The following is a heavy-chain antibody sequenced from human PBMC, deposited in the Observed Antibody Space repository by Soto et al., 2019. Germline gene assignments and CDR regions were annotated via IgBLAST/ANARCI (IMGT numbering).Heavy chain of an antibody. Sequence: GESLKISCKGPGYSFTSYWIGWVRQMPGKGLEWMGIIYPGDSDTRYSPSFQGQVTISADKSISTAYLQWSSLKASDTAMYYCARPRLDGYNPRPDAFEIWGQGTMVTVSS. CDR2: IYPGDSDT. CDR3: ARPRLDGYNPRPDAFEI. CDR1: GYSFTSYW. J-gene: IGHJ3*02. D-gene: IGHD5-12*01. V-gene: IGHV5-51*01.